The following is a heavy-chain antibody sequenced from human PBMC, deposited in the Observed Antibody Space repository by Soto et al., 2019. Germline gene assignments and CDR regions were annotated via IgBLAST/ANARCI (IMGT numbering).Heavy chain of an antibody. Sequence: QVQLVQSGAEVKKPGASVKVSCKASGYTFTSYGIRWVRQAPGQGLEWMGWISAYNGNTNYAQKLQGRVTMTTDTSTSTAYMELRSLRSDDTAVYYCARTLRSGSGSPPPTFDYWGQGTLVTVSS. V-gene: IGHV1-18*01. CDR3: ARTLRSGSGSPPPTFDY. CDR2: ISAYNGNT. D-gene: IGHD3-10*01. CDR1: GYTFTSYG. J-gene: IGHJ4*02.